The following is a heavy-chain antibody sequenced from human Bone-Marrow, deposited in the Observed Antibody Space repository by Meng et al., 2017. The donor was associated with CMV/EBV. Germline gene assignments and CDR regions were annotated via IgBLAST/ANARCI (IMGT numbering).Heavy chain of an antibody. D-gene: IGHD6-6*01. CDR1: GLTFSSYG. V-gene: IGHV3-30*02. CDR2: IRYDGSNK. J-gene: IGHJ4*02. Sequence: GGSLRLSCAASGLTFSSYGMHWVRQAPGKGLGWVAFIRYDGSNKYYADSVKGRFTISRDNSKNTLYLQMNSLRAEDTAVYYCAKDMRISSIAARSALDYWGQGTLVTVSS. CDR3: AKDMRISSIAARSALDY.